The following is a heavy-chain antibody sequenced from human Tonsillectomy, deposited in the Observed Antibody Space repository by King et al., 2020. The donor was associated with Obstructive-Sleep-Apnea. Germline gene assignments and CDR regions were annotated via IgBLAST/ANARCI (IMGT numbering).Heavy chain of an antibody. Sequence: VQLQQSGPGLVKPSQTLSLTCAISGDSVSTNSAAWNWIRQSPSRGLEWLGRTYYRSKWHNDYEESVKGRITINPDTSKNQFSLQLNSVTPEDPAVYYCARATVIVTAFLSGLDVWGQGTTVTVSS. V-gene: IGHV6-1*01. J-gene: IGHJ6*02. CDR2: TYYRSKWHN. D-gene: IGHD2-21*02. CDR3: ARATVIVTAFLSGLDV. CDR1: GDSVSTNSAA.